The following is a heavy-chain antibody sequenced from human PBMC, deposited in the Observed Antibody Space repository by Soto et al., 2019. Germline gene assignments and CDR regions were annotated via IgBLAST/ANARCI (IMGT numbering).Heavy chain of an antibody. CDR3: ARGNSGAFDI. CDR1: GYTLTTYS. Sequence: QVQLVQSGAEVKKPGASVEVSCKASGYTLTTYSMHWVRQAPGQRLEWMGWMNPLNGDTKYSQRFQGRLTIIRDTSASTAYMELSSLRSEDTAIYYCARGNSGAFDIWGQGTMVTVSS. V-gene: IGHV1-3*01. CDR2: MNPLNGDT. J-gene: IGHJ3*02. D-gene: IGHD6-19*01.